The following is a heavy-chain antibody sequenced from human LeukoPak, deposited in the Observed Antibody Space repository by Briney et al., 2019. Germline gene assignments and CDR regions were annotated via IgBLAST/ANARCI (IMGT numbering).Heavy chain of an antibody. V-gene: IGHV3-11*04. CDR3: AREYCSGGSCYTNWFDP. CDR2: ISSSGSTI. J-gene: IGHJ5*02. CDR1: GFTFSDYY. Sequence: PGGSLRLSCAASGFTFSDYYMSWIRQAPGKGLEWVSYISSSGSTIYYADSVKGRFTISRDNAKNSLYLQMNSLRAEDTAVYYCAREYCSGGSCYTNWFDPWGQGTLVTVSS. D-gene: IGHD2-15*01.